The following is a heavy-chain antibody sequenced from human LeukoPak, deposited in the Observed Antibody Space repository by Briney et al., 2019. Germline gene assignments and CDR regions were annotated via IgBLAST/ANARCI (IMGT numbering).Heavy chain of an antibody. Sequence: ASVKVSCKASGYTFTSYYMHWVRQAPGQGLEWMGIINPSGGSTSYAQKFQGRVTMTRDTSTSTVYMELSSRRSEDTAVYYCARVSGVLLWFGDIWGQGTMVTVSS. J-gene: IGHJ3*02. CDR1: GYTFTSYY. CDR2: INPSGGST. CDR3: ARVSGVLLWFGDI. V-gene: IGHV1-46*01. D-gene: IGHD3-10*01.